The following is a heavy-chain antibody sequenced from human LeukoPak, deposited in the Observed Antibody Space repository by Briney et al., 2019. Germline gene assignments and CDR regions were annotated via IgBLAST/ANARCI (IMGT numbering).Heavy chain of an antibody. CDR3: AKVSYSGYDFDY. Sequence: PGGSLRLSCAASGFTFSSYTMHWIRQAPGKGLEWVSSISGSNSYIFYADSVKGRFTVSRDNSKNTLYLQMNSLRAEDTAVYYCAKVSYSGYDFDYWGQGTLVTVSS. V-gene: IGHV3-21*01. CDR2: ISGSNSYI. J-gene: IGHJ4*02. CDR1: GFTFSSYT. D-gene: IGHD5-12*01.